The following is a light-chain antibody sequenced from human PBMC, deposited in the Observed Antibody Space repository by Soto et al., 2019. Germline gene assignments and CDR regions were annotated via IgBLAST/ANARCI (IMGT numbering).Light chain of an antibody. J-gene: IGKJ5*01. V-gene: IGKV1-12*01. CDR2: AAS. Sequence: DIQMTQSPSSVSASVGDRVTITCRASQSISSWLAWYQQKPGTVPKLLIYAASSLQSGVPSRFSGRGGWTEFTLTITSLQPEDFGTYYCQQGDSFPITFGQGTRLEIK. CDR1: QSISSW. CDR3: QQGDSFPIT.